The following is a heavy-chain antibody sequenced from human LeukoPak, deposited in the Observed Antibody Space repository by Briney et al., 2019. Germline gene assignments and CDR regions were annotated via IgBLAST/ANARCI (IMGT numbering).Heavy chain of an antibody. CDR2: IIPIFGTA. Sequence: ASVKVSCKASGGTFSSYAISWVRQAPGQGLEWMGRIIPIFGTANYVQKFQGRVTITTDESTSTAYMELSSLRSEDTAVYYCATLSPSYGSGSLADAFDIWGQGTMVTVSS. J-gene: IGHJ3*02. CDR3: ATLSPSYGSGSLADAFDI. V-gene: IGHV1-69*05. D-gene: IGHD3-10*01. CDR1: GGTFSSYA.